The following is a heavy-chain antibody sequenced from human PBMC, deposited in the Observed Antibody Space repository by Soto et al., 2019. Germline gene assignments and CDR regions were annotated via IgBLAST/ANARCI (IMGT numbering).Heavy chain of an antibody. Sequence: SETLSLTCAVSGGSISSGGYSWSWIRQPPGKGLEWIGYIYHSGSTYYNPSLKSRVTISVDRSKNQFSLKLSSVTAADTAVYYCARGPPLRYFDWLSVGRYYYGMDVWGQGTTVTVSS. V-gene: IGHV4-30-2*01. CDR3: ARGPPLRYFDWLSVGRYYYGMDV. J-gene: IGHJ6*02. D-gene: IGHD3-9*01. CDR1: GGSISSGGYS. CDR2: IYHSGST.